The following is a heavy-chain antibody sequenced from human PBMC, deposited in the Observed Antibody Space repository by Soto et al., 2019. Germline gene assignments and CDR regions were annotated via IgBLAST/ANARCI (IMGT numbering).Heavy chain of an antibody. CDR3: ARQYDSSGYDDY. CDR2: INTYNGNT. Sequence: ASVKVSCKASGYTFTNYGISWVRQAPGQGLEWMGWINTYNGNTNYAQKLQGRVTMTTDTSTSTAYMELRSLRSDDTAVYYCARQYDSSGYDDYWGQGTLVTVSS. D-gene: IGHD3-22*01. CDR1: GYTFTNYG. V-gene: IGHV1-18*01. J-gene: IGHJ4*02.